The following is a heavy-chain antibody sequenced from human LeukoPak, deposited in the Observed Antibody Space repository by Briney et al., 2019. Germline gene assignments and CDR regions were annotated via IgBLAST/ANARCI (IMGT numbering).Heavy chain of an antibody. CDR2: INPNSGGT. V-gene: IGHV1-2*02. J-gene: IGHJ4*02. CDR1: GYTFTGYY. D-gene: IGHD6-13*01. Sequence: GASVKVSCKASGYTFTGYYMHWVRQAPGQGLEWMGWINPNSGGTNYAQKFQGRVTMTRDTSISTAYMELSRLRSDDTAVYYCARERPPGDSSSWFLEGYFDIWGQGTLVTVSS. CDR3: ARERPPGDSSSWFLEGYFDI.